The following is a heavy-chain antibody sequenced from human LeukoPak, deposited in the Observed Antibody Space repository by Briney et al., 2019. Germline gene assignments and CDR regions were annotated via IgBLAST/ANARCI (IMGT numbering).Heavy chain of an antibody. Sequence: GGSLRLSCAASGFTLNSYTLSWVRQAPGKGLEWVSSISSTSGYIHYADSVKGRFTISRDNPDNVVYLQMNSLRAEDTAVYYCARVAVAGPTGWFDPWGQGTLVTVSS. CDR3: ARVAVAGPTGWFDP. V-gene: IGHV3-21*01. D-gene: IGHD6-13*01. CDR2: ISSTSGYI. CDR1: GFTLNSYT. J-gene: IGHJ5*02.